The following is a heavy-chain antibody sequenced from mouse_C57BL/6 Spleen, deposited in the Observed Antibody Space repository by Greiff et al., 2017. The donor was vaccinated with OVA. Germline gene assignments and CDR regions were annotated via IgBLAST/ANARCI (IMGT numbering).Heavy chain of an antibody. CDR1: GFNIKDDY. CDR3: TTKNYGYDYFDY. V-gene: IGHV14-4*01. J-gene: IGHJ2*01. Sequence: EVQLQESGAELVRPGASVKLSCTASGFNIKDDYMHWVKQRPEQGLEWIGWIDPENGDTEYASKFQGKATITADTYSNTAYLQLSSLTSEDTAVYYCTTKNYGYDYFDYWGQGTTLTVSS. D-gene: IGHD2-2*01. CDR2: IDPENGDT.